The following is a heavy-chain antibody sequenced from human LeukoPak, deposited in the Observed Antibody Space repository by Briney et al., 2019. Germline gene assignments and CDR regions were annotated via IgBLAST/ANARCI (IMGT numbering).Heavy chain of an antibody. CDR3: AIVGKTGYYFDY. Sequence: EASVKVSCKASGGTFSSYAISWVRQAPGQGLEWMGGIIPIFGTANYAQKFQGGVTITTDESTSTAYMELSSLRSEDTAVYYCAIVGKTGYYFDYWGQGTLVTVSS. CDR1: GGTFSSYA. J-gene: IGHJ4*02. D-gene: IGHD3-9*01. V-gene: IGHV1-69*05. CDR2: IIPIFGTA.